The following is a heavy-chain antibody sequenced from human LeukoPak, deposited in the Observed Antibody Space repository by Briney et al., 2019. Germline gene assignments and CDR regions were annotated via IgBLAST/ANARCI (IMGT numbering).Heavy chain of an antibody. CDR2: TSDDGSAK. V-gene: IGHV3-30-3*01. J-gene: IGHJ4*02. CDR3: ARAPGGFHGDYSPIAY. Sequence: GRSLRLSCAASGFTFSSYAMHWVRQAPGKRLQWLALTSDDGSAKYYADSVKGRFTISRVNSQNTLYLQMNSLRADETAIYYCARAPGGFHGDYSPIAYWGQGTLVTVSS. D-gene: IGHD4-17*01. CDR1: GFTFSSYA.